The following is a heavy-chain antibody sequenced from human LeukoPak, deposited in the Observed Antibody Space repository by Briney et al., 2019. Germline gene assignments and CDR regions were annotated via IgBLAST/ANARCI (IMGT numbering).Heavy chain of an antibody. Sequence: GGSLRLSCAASGFIFSNYGMNWVRQAPGKGLEWVGRIESKAGGGSIYYATPVKGRFIISRDDSKNILYVQMNSLKTEDTAVYYCTTDRKVGAIPYDYWGQGALVTVSS. CDR2: IESKAGGGSI. CDR1: GFIFSNYG. CDR3: TTDRKVGAIPYDY. D-gene: IGHD3-16*01. V-gene: IGHV3-15*04. J-gene: IGHJ4*02.